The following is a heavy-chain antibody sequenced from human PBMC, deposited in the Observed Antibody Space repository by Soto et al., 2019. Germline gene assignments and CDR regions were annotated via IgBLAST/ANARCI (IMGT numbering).Heavy chain of an antibody. CDR3: ARGEIVVVAAAMFFDFYGMDV. J-gene: IGHJ6*02. Sequence: QVQLVQSGAEVKKPGASVKVSCKASGYTFTSYGISWVRQAPGQGLEWMGWISAYNGNTNYAQKLQGRVTMTTDTSTSTAYMELRSLRSDDTAVYYCARGEIVVVAAAMFFDFYGMDVWGQGTTVTVSS. D-gene: IGHD2-2*01. CDR2: ISAYNGNT. V-gene: IGHV1-18*01. CDR1: GYTFTSYG.